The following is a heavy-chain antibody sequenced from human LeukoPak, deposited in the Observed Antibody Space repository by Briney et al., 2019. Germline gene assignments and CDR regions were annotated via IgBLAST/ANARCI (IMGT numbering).Heavy chain of an antibody. CDR3: ARPRAGDWDSSYDHYMDV. CDR2: IYPGDSDT. D-gene: IGHD2-21*02. V-gene: IGHV5-51*01. CDR1: GYSFNNYW. J-gene: IGHJ6*03. Sequence: GASLKISCRGSGYSFNNYWIGWLRQMPGKGLEWRGIIYPGDSDTRYSPSSQAQVSISADNSVNTAYLQLSTRKASATAGDSCARPRAGDWDSSYDHYMDVWGKGTMVTVSS.